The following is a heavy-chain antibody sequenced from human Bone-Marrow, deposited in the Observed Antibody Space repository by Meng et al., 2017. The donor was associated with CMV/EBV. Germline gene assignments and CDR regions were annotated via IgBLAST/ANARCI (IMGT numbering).Heavy chain of an antibody. CDR3: ARGGYFRTSTTCYFDY. Sequence: SETLSLTCTVSGGSINSYYWSWIRQPPGKGLEWIGYIYYSENTNYNPSLKSRVTISVDTSKNQFSLKLSSVTAADPAVYYCARGGYFRTSTTCYFDYWGQGTRVTCYS. D-gene: IGHD2-2*01. CDR2: IYYSENT. J-gene: IGHJ4*02. V-gene: IGHV4-59*01. CDR1: GGSINSYY.